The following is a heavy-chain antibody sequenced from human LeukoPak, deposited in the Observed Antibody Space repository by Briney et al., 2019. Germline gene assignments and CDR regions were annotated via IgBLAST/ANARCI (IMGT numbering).Heavy chain of an antibody. CDR2: VSYDGSNK. CDR3: AREGYSGAFDI. Sequence: GSLRLSCAASGFTFSSFAMHWVRQAPGKGLEWVAVVSYDGSNKFYADSVKGRVTISRDNSKNTLYLQMNSLRAEDSAVYYCAREGYSGAFDIWGQGTVVTGSS. V-gene: IGHV3-30*04. J-gene: IGHJ3*02. CDR1: GFTFSSFA. D-gene: IGHD3-22*01.